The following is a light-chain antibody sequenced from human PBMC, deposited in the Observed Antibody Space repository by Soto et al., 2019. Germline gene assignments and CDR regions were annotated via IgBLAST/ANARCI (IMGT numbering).Light chain of an antibody. CDR1: QSVSSY. CDR2: DAS. CDR3: QQRSNWPPLT. J-gene: IGKJ4*01. Sequence: EIVLTQSPATLSLSPGERATLSCRASQSVSSYLAWYQQKPGQAPRLLIYDASNRATGIPVRFSGSGSGTDFTLTISGLEPEDFAVYYCQQRSNWPPLTFGGGTKVEIK. V-gene: IGKV3-11*01.